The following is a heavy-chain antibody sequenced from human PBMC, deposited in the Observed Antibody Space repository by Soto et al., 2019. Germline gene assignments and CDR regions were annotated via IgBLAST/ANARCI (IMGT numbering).Heavy chain of an antibody. V-gene: IGHV3-48*01. Sequence: EVQLVESGGGLVQPGGSLRLSCAASGFTFSRYSMNWVRQAPGKGLEWVSYISSSSNSIFYADSVKGRFTISRDNAKNSLHLKMKSLRAEDTAVYYCARPVEGRPTSCIRWGKGTLVTVSS. J-gene: IGHJ4*02. D-gene: IGHD2-2*01. CDR3: ARPVEGRPTSCIR. CDR2: ISSSSNSI. CDR1: GFTFSRYS.